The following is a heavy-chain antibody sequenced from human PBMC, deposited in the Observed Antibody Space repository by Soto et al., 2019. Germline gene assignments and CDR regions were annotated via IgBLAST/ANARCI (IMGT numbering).Heavy chain of an antibody. D-gene: IGHD2-15*01. J-gene: IGHJ4*02. V-gene: IGHV1-8*01. CDR2: MNPNNGNT. CDR3: ARGRRSWGVDY. CDR1: AYTFTSYD. Sequence: QVQLVQSGAEVKKPGASVKVSCKAAAYTFTSYDINWVRQATGQDFEWMGWMNPNNGNTAYAQKFQGRVTMTRDTSKSTACMELSSLTSEDTAGYYCARGRRSWGVDYWGQGPLVTVSS.